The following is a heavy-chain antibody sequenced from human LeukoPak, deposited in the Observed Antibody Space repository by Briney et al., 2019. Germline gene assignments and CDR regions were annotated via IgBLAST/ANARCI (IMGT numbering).Heavy chain of an antibody. D-gene: IGHD3-22*01. CDR2: IYTSGST. CDR1: GGSISSGSYY. V-gene: IGHV4-61*02. J-gene: IGHJ3*02. Sequence: SETLSLTCTVSGGSISSGSYYWSWIRQPAGKGLEWIGRIYTSGSTNYNPSLKSRVTISVDTSKNQFSLKLSSVTAADTAVYYCARYSSGYRDAFDIWGQGTMVTVSS. CDR3: ARYSSGYRDAFDI.